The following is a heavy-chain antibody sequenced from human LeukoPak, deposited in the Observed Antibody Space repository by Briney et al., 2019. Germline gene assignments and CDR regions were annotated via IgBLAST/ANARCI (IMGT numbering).Heavy chain of an antibody. CDR2: IYVTGST. V-gene: IGHV4-38-2*01. J-gene: IGHJ4*02. Sequence: SETLSLTCAVSAYSLGKNYSWGWIRQPPGKGLEWIGRIYVTGSTSYNPSLMNRLTMSVDTSKNPFSLKLTSVTAADTAVYYCARYDSRGSASTRFDYWGQGILVTISS. D-gene: IGHD3-16*01. CDR3: ARYDSRGSASTRFDY. CDR1: AYSLGKNYS.